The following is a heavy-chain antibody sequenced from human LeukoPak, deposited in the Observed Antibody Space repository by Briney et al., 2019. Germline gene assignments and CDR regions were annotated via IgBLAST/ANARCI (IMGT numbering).Heavy chain of an antibody. CDR3: AREGGFYRPLDY. V-gene: IGHV4-4*02. CDR1: GGSVSSTNW. J-gene: IGHJ4*02. D-gene: IGHD6-25*01. CDR2: VHLDGRT. Sequence: SETLSLTCGVSGGSVSSTNWWTWIRQPPGKGLEWIGEVHLDGRTNFNPTLKSRLTMSVDLSENHVSLKLTSVTAADTAVYYCAREGGFYRPLDYSGQGTLVTVSS.